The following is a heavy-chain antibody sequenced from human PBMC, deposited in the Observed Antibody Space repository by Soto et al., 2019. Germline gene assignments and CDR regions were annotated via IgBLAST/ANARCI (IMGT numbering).Heavy chain of an antibody. CDR3: ARDGLVAAAGNDY. D-gene: IGHD6-13*01. J-gene: IGHJ4*02. CDR1: GGSFSGYY. CDR2: INHSGST. V-gene: IGHV4-34*01. Sequence: QVQLQQWGAGLLKPSETLSLTCAVYGGSFSGYYWSWIRRPPGKGLEWIGEINHSGSTNYNPSLKSRVTISVDTSKNQFSLKLSSVTAADTAVYYCARDGLVAAAGNDYWGQGTLVTVSS.